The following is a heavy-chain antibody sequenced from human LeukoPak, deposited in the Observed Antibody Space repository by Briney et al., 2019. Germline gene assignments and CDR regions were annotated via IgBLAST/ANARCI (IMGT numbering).Heavy chain of an antibody. Sequence: PGGSLRLSCAASGFTFSSYEMNWVRQAPGKGLEWVAFIRYDGSNKYYADSVKGRFTISRDNSKNTLYLQMNSLRAEDTAVYYCAKDQGTYYDSSGHTPVDFQHWGQGTLVTVSS. CDR2: IRYDGSNK. J-gene: IGHJ1*01. CDR3: AKDQGTYYDSSGHTPVDFQH. D-gene: IGHD3-22*01. V-gene: IGHV3-30*02. CDR1: GFTFSSYE.